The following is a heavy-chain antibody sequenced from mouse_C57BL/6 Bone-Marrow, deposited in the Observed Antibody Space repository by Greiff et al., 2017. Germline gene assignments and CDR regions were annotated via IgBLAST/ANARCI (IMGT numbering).Heavy chain of an antibody. J-gene: IGHJ1*03. CDR1: GYTFTSYT. Sequence: VQLQQSGAELARPGASVKMSCKASGYTFTSYTMHSVKQRPGQGLEWIGYINPSSGYTKYNQKFKDKATLTADKSSSTAYMQLSSLTSEDSAVYYCARYGNTGYFDVWGTGTTVTVSS. D-gene: IGHD2-1*01. CDR3: ARYGNTGYFDV. V-gene: IGHV1-4*01. CDR2: INPSSGYT.